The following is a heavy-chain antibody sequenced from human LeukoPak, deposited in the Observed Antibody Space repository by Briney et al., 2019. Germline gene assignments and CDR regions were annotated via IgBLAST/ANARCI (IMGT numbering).Heavy chain of an antibody. D-gene: IGHD6-19*01. J-gene: IGHJ5*02. CDR3: ARAGIGVPSNRGEIDT. V-gene: IGHV4-34*01. Sequence: SESLSLTRAVYVGSFTGYYWRWIRHPPGGGLEWIGEINHSGSTNYNPSTKSRAPIPVDPTTTQTPLKLSSVHAAATAVYYCARAGIGVPSNRGEIDTWGQGTLVTVSS. CDR2: INHSGST. CDR1: VGSFTGYY.